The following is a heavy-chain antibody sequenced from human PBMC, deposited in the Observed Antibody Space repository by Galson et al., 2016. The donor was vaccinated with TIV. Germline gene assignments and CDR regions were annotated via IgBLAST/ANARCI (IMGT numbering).Heavy chain of an antibody. CDR1: GGSISSDIYY. Sequence: ETLYLTCTVSGGSISSDIYYWAWIRQPPGKGLEWIATIYYTGSTYYNPSLRSRVSISMDTPKNQFSLKLTSVTAADTAVYYCARRTHYDSRGDSDAFDVWGQGTMVPVSS. J-gene: IGHJ3*01. D-gene: IGHD3-22*01. CDR3: ARRTHYDSRGDSDAFDV. V-gene: IGHV4-39*01. CDR2: IYYTGST.